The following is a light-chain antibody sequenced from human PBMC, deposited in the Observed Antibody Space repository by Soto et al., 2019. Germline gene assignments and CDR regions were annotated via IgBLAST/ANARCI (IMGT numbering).Light chain of an antibody. CDR1: QDISNY. CDR3: QQLDIFVPPWT. Sequence: DIQMTQSPSSLSASVGDRVTITCRASQDISNYLAWYQQKPGKVPKLLIYTASTLQSGVPSRFSGSGSGTEFTLTISCLQPEDFATYYCQQLDIFVPPWTFGPGTKVDIK. J-gene: IGKJ1*01. CDR2: TAS. V-gene: IGKV1-9*01.